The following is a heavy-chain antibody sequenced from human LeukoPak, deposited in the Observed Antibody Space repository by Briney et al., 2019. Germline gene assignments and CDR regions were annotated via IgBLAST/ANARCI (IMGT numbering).Heavy chain of an antibody. D-gene: IGHD6-19*01. CDR1: GESFSDFY. V-gene: IGHV4-34*01. CDR2: INHSGST. Sequence: SETLSLTCAVYGESFSDFYWSWIRQPPGKGLEWIGEINHSGSTNYNPSLKTRATISVDASKKQFSLKVTSVTAADTAVYYCARGLRDSSGWYRYFDYWGQGILVTVSS. CDR3: ARGLRDSSGWYRYFDY. J-gene: IGHJ4*02.